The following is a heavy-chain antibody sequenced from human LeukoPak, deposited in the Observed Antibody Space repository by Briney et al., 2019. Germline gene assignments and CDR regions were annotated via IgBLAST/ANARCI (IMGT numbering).Heavy chain of an antibody. Sequence: GRSLRLSCAASGFTFSSYAMHWVRQAPGKGLEWVAVISYDGSNKYYADSVKGRFTISRDNSKNMLYLQMNSLRAEDTAVYYCARAHLSDYGDYFDYWGQGTLVTVSS. J-gene: IGHJ4*02. D-gene: IGHD4-17*01. V-gene: IGHV3-30-3*01. CDR3: ARAHLSDYGDYFDY. CDR1: GFTFSSYA. CDR2: ISYDGSNK.